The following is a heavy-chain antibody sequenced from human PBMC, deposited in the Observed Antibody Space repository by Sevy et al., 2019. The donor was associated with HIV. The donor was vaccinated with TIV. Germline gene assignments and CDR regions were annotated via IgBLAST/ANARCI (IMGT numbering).Heavy chain of an antibody. CDR1: GFTFDDYA. CDR2: ISWSGGST. J-gene: IGHJ6*02. V-gene: IGHV3-43D*03. CDR3: AKDLGSSSWNYNGMDV. Sequence: GGSLRLSCAASGFTFDDYAMHWVRQPPGKGLEWVSLISWSGGSTYYADSVKGRFTISRDNSKNSLYLQMNSLITEDTALYYCAKDLGSSSWNYNGMDVWGQGTTVTVSS. D-gene: IGHD6-6*01.